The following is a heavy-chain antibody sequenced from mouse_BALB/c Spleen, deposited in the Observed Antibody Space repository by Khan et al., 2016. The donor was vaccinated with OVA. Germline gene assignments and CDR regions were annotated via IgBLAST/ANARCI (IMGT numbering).Heavy chain of an antibody. Sequence: EVQLVESGGGLVKPGGSLKVSCAASGFTFSNYGMSWVRQTPEKRMDWVASISSGGNTYYIDSVKGRFTISRDNVRNILYLQMSSLRSEDTAMYYWARDYWVVYWGQGSLVTVSA. J-gene: IGHJ3*01. CDR1: GFTFSNYG. CDR3: ARDYWVVY. V-gene: IGHV5-6-5*01. CDR2: ISSGGNT.